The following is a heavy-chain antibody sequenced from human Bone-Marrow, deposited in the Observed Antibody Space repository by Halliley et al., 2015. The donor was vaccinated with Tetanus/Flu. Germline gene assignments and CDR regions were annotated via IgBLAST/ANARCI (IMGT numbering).Heavy chain of an antibody. CDR2: NNPRGAST. D-gene: IGHD3-3*01. Sequence: LGGVSVNNPRGASTYYANSGRGRFTITRDNSKNTLYLQMISLRADDTAVYYCAKETFGNGMDVWGPGTTVTVSS. J-gene: IGHJ6*02. CDR3: AKETFGNGMDV. V-gene: IGHV3-23*01.